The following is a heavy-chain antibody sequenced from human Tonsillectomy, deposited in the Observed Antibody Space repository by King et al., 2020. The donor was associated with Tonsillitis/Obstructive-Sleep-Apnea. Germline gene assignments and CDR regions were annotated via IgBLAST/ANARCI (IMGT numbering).Heavy chain of an antibody. J-gene: IGHJ6*03. Sequence: VQLVESGGGLVQPGGSQRLSCTASGFTFSSSEMNWVRQAPGKGLEWVSYISDSGSAMYYAGSVKGRFTISRDNAKNSLYLQMNSLRAEDTAVYYCARLDIVVVAPDEGDYYYYMDVWGKGTTVTVSS. V-gene: IGHV3-48*03. D-gene: IGHD2-2*03. CDR1: GFTFSSSE. CDR2: ISDSGSAM. CDR3: ARLDIVVVAPDEGDYYYYMDV.